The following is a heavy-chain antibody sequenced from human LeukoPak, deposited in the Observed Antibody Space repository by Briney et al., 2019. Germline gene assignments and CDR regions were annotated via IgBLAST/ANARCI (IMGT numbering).Heavy chain of an antibody. Sequence: SETLSLTCTVSGGSISSYYWSWIRQPAGKGLEWIGRIYTSGSTNYNPSLKSRVTMSIDTSKKQFSLKLSSMTAADTAVYYCARRPAGPPYWYFDLWGRGTLVTVSS. CDR1: GGSISSYY. CDR2: IYTSGST. CDR3: ARRPAGPPYWYFDL. D-gene: IGHD2-2*01. V-gene: IGHV4-4*07. J-gene: IGHJ2*01.